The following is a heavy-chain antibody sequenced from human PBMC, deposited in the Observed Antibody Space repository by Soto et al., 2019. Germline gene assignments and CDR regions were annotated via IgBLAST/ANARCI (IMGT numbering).Heavy chain of an antibody. Sequence: SETLSLTCTVSGGSVSSGSYYWSWIRQPPGKGLEWIAYISYSGSTNYNPSLKSRVTMSVDTSKNQFSLKLSSVTAADTAVYYCAAARGSWFNYYYGMDVWGQGTTVTVSS. CDR2: ISYSGST. J-gene: IGHJ6*02. V-gene: IGHV4-61*01. CDR1: GGSVSSGSYY. CDR3: AAARGSWFNYYYGMDV. D-gene: IGHD6-13*01.